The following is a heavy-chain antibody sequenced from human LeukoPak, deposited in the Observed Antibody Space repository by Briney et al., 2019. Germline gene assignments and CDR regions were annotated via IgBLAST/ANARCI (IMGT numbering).Heavy chain of an antibody. CDR2: INSDGSST. CDR1: GFTFSSYW. D-gene: IGHD2-2*01. Sequence: GGSLRLSCAASGFTFSSYWMHWVCDAPGKGLGWVSRINSDGSSTSYADSVKGRFTISRDNAKTTLYLQMNSLRAEDTAVYYCARGPSTSFDYWGQGTMVTVSS. J-gene: IGHJ4*02. V-gene: IGHV3-74*01. CDR3: ARGPSTSFDY.